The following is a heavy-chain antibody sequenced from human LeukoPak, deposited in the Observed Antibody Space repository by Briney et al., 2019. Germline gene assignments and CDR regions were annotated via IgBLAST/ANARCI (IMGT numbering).Heavy chain of an antibody. CDR1: GFTFSGYS. D-gene: IGHD2-8*02. J-gene: IGHJ4*02. CDR2: ISSGSSYI. Sequence: PGGSLRLSCEASGFTFSGYSMNWVCQAPGKGLEWVSSISSGSSYIYYADSVKGRFTISRDNAKNSLYLQMNSLRAEDTTMYYCATVTWSRAGPFDYWGQGTLVTVSS. V-gene: IGHV3-21*01. CDR3: ATVTWSRAGPFDY.